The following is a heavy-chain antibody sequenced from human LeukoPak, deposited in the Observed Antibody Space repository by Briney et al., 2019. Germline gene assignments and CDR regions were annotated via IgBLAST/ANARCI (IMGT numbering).Heavy chain of an antibody. J-gene: IGHJ5*02. Sequence: ASVKVSCKVSGYTLTELSMHWVRQAPGKGLEWMGGFDPKDAETIYAQKFQGRVTMTEDTSSDTAYMELNSLRSEDTAVYYCAKPTHARGGPWFDPWGQGALVTVSP. D-gene: IGHD1-14*01. CDR2: FDPKDAET. CDR1: GYTLTELS. V-gene: IGHV1-24*01. CDR3: AKPTHARGGPWFDP.